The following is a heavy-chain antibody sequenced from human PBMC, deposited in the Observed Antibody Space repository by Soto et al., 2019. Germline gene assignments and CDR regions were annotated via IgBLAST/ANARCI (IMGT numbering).Heavy chain of an antibody. V-gene: IGHV4-31*03. CDR2: IYYSGST. D-gene: IGHD6-6*01. CDR1: GGSISSGGYY. Sequence: SETLSLTCTVSGGSISSGGYYWSWIRQHPGKGLEWIGYIYYSGSTYHSPSLQGRVTMTTDTSTSTAYMELRSLRSDDTAVYYCARGASRAARWVYWGQGTLVTVSS. J-gene: IGHJ4*02. CDR3: ARGASRAARWVY.